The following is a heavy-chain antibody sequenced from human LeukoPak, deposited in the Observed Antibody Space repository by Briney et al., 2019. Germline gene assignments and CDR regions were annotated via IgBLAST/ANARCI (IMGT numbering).Heavy chain of an antibody. V-gene: IGHV3-23*01. CDR1: GFTFSSYW. J-gene: IGHJ6*03. CDR3: AKFKSSGYYYYYYMDV. Sequence: GGSLRLSCAASGFTFSSYWMSWVRQAPGKGLEWVSAISGSGGSTYYADSVKGRFTISRDNSKNTLYLQMNSLRAEDTAVYYCAKFKSSGYYYYYYMDVWGEGTTVTVSS. CDR2: ISGSGGST. D-gene: IGHD2-15*01.